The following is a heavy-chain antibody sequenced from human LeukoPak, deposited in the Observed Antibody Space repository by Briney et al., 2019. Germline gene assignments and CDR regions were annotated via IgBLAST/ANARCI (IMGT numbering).Heavy chain of an antibody. D-gene: IGHD3-3*01. CDR2: IYQSGSGSS. CDR1: GGSIISSNYY. Sequence: PSETLSLTCSVSGGSIISSNYYWGWIRQPPGKGLEWIGSIYQSGSGSSYYDPSLKSRVTIFGDTSKNQFFLRLSSVTAADTAVYYCASTLRFLPYRRFDYWGQGTLVTVPS. V-gene: IGHV4-39*01. J-gene: IGHJ4*02. CDR3: ASTLRFLPYRRFDY.